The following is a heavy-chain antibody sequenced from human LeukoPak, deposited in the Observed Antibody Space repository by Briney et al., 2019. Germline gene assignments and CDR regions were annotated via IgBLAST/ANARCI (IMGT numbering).Heavy chain of an antibody. J-gene: IGHJ4*02. V-gene: IGHV3-23*01. CDR1: GFTFSSYA. D-gene: IGHD6-19*01. Sequence: PGGSLRLSCAASGFTFSSYAMSWVRQAPGKGLEWVSSISGRGGSTYYADSVKGRFSISRDDSKNTLYLQMHSLRAEDTAVYYCAKSPDVAGTGRFDYWGQGTLVTVSS. CDR3: AKSPDVAGTGRFDY. CDR2: ISGRGGST.